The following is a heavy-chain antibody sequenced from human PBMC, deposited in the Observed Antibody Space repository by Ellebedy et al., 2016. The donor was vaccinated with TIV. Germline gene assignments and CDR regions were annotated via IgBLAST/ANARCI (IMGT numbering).Heavy chain of an antibody. Sequence: GESLKISCKGSGYSFTSYWIGWVRQMPGKGLEWMGIIYPGDSDTRYSPSFQGQVTISVDKSISTAYLQWRSPKASDTAMYYCARHRIAAAGTPPYYFDYWGQGTLVTVSS. J-gene: IGHJ4*02. D-gene: IGHD6-13*01. CDR3: ARHRIAAAGTPPYYFDY. V-gene: IGHV5-51*01. CDR1: GYSFTSYW. CDR2: IYPGDSDT.